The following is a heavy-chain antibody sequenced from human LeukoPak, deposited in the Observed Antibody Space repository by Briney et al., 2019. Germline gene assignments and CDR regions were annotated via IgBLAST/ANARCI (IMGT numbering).Heavy chain of an antibody. CDR3: AKDTKAETPPYSGSGSSY. V-gene: IGHV3-7*01. CDR1: GFMFSNYW. CDR2: IKADGSER. D-gene: IGHD3-10*01. J-gene: IGHJ4*02. Sequence: PGGSLRLSCEVSGFMFSNYWMTWVRQAPGKGLEWVTTIKADGSERYYMDSVKGRFTISTISRDNAKNSLYLRMNSLRAEDTAVYYCAKDTKAETPPYSGSGSSYWGQGTLVTVSS.